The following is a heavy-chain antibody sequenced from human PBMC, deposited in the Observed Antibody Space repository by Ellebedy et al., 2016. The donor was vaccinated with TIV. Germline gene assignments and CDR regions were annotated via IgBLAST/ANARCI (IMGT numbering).Heavy chain of an antibody. J-gene: IGHJ3*02. Sequence: PGGSLRLSCVDSSPTFSRSWMHWVRQAPGEGLVWVAGINPDGSVISHADSVKGRFTISRDNGKISLYLQMNSLTAEDTAVYYCATGAYDIWGQGTMVMVSS. D-gene: IGHD3-9*01. CDR1: SPTFSRSW. V-gene: IGHV3-74*01. CDR3: ATGAYDI. CDR2: INPDGSVI.